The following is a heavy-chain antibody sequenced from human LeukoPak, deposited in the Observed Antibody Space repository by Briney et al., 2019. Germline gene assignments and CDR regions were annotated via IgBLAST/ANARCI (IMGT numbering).Heavy chain of an antibody. Sequence: PGGSLRLSCAASGFTFRSYVMSWVRQAPGKGLEWVSYISSSGTTMYYADSVKGRFTISRDNAKNSLYLQMNSLRAEDTAVYYCARGLGPGPYFDYWGQGTLVTVSS. D-gene: IGHD1-14*01. CDR2: ISSSGTTM. CDR3: ARGLGPGPYFDY. V-gene: IGHV3-48*03. J-gene: IGHJ4*02. CDR1: GFTFRSYV.